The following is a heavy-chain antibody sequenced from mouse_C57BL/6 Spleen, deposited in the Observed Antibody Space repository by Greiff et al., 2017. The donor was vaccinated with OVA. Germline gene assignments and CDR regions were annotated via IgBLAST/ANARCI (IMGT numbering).Heavy chain of an antibody. CDR3: ARNDYDWFAD. D-gene: IGHD2-4*01. J-gene: IGHJ3*01. Sequence: QVQLQQSGAELARPGASVKMFRKASGFTFTSHPMHRVKQRPGQGPEWIGYIYTSSGYTKYNQKFKDKATLTADKSSSSAYMQLSSLTSEDSAVYYCARNDYDWFADWGQGTLVTVSA. CDR1: GFTFTSHP. CDR2: IYTSSGYT. V-gene: IGHV1-4*01.